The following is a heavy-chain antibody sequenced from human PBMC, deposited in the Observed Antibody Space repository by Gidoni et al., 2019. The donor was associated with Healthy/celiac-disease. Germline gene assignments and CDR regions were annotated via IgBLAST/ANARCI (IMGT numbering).Heavy chain of an antibody. Sequence: EVQLVESGGGLVQPGRSLRLSCTASGFTFGDYAMSWFRQAPGKGLEWVGFIRSKAYGGTTEYAASVKGRFTISRDDSKSIAYLQMNSLKTEDTAVYYCTRERALEMATIDYWGQGTLVTVSS. V-gene: IGHV3-49*03. J-gene: IGHJ4*02. CDR3: TRERALEMATIDY. CDR1: GFTFGDYA. D-gene: IGHD5-12*01. CDR2: IRSKAYGGTT.